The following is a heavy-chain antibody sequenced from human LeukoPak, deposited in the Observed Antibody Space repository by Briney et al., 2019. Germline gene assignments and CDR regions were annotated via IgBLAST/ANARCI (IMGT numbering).Heavy chain of an antibody. CDR1: GFTFSSYW. J-gene: IGHJ6*02. CDR2: INSDGSST. Sequence: GGSLRLSCAASGFTFSSYWMHWVRQAPGKGLVWVSRINSDGSSTSYADSVKGRFTISRDNAKNTLYLQMNSLRAEDTAVYYCARDPEDSSSWNYYYYYYGMDVWGQGTTVTVSS. CDR3: ARDPEDSSSWNYYYYYYGMDV. D-gene: IGHD6-13*01. V-gene: IGHV3-74*01.